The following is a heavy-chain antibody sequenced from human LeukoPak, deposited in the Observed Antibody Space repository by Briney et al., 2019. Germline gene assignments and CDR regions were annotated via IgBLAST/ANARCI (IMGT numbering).Heavy chain of an antibody. V-gene: IGHV4-39*01. D-gene: IGHD3-10*01. CDR2: IYYSGST. CDR3: ARHRATMVRGVRDAFDI. CDR1: GGSISSSSYY. Sequence: PSETLSLTCTVSGGSISSSSYYWGWIRQPPGKGLEWIGSIYYSGSTYFNPSLKSRVTISVDTSKNQFSLKLSSVTAADTAVYYCARHRATMVRGVRDAFDIWGQGTMVTVSS. J-gene: IGHJ3*02.